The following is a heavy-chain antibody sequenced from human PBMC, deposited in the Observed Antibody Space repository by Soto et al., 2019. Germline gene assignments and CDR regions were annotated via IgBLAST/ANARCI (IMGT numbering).Heavy chain of an antibody. Sequence: GGSLRLSCAASGFTFSNYDMHWVRQATGKGLEWVSTISTAGNTYSPGSVKGRFTISRDNAKNSLYLQMNSLRADDTAVYYCAKDFHSGYDWAVGAFDIWGQGTMVTVSS. J-gene: IGHJ3*02. CDR3: AKDFHSGYDWAVGAFDI. CDR1: GFTFSNYD. D-gene: IGHD5-12*01. V-gene: IGHV3-13*01. CDR2: ISTAGNT.